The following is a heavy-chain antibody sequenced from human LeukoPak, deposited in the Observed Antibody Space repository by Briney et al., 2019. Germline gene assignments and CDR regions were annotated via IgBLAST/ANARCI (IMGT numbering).Heavy chain of an antibody. CDR1: GFTVSSNY. CDR2: IYSSGST. J-gene: IGHJ6*02. V-gene: IGHV3-53*04. CDR3: ASNYYDSSGFYYYYYGMDV. Sequence: GGSLRLSCAASGFTVSSNYMSWVRQVPGKGLEWVSVIYSSGSTYYADSVKGRFTISRHNSKNTLYLQMNSLRAEDTAVYYCASNYYDSSGFYYYYYGMDVWGQGTTVTVSS. D-gene: IGHD3-22*01.